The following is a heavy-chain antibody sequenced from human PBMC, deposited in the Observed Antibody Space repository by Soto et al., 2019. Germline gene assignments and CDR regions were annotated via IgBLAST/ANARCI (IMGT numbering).Heavy chain of an antibody. V-gene: IGHV4-34*01. CDR2: INHSGST. J-gene: IGHJ3*01. CDR1: GGSFSGCY. CDR3: ARDPGGGDCPWS. Sequence: QVQLQQWGAGLLKPSETLSLTCAVYGGSFSGCYWSWIRQPPGKGLEWIGEINHSGSTNYNPSLKSRVTISVDTSKNQFSLKLSSVTAADTAVYYCARDPGGGDCPWSWGQGTMVTVSS. D-gene: IGHD2-21*01.